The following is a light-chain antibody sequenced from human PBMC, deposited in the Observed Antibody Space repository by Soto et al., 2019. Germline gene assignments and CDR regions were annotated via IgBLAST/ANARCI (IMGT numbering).Light chain of an antibody. V-gene: IGKV3-20*01. J-gene: IGKJ1*01. CDR3: QQYDSSPVT. CDR1: QSGSSSY. Sequence: EIVLTQSPGTLPLSRGEIATLSCRASQSGSSSYLAWYQQKPDQAPSLLIYGASSRSTGIPDRFSGIGSGTDFTLIISRLEPADFAEYYCQQYDSSPVTSGQGNKVDIK. CDR2: GAS.